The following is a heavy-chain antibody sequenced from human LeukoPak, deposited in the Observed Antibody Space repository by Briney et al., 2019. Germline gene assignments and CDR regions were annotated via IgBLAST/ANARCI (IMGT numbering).Heavy chain of an antibody. J-gene: IGHJ3*02. CDR2: IYYSGST. CDR3: ARGLGYGSGSYYLGFDM. CDR1: GGSISTSSSY. D-gene: IGHD3-10*01. V-gene: IGHV4-39*01. Sequence: PSETLSLTCTVFGGSISTSSSYWGWIRQPPVKGLEWIGSIYYSGSTYYNPSLKSRVTISVDTSRNQFSLKLSSVSAADTAVYYCARGLGYGSGSYYLGFDMWGQGTMVTVSS.